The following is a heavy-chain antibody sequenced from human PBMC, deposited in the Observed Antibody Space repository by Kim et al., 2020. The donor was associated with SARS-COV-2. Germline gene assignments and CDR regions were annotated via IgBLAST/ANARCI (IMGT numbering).Heavy chain of an antibody. Sequence: SETLSLTCNVSGGSISSGGYYWSWIRQHPGKGLEWIGYIYYSGSTYYNPSLKSRVTISVDTSKNQFSLKLSSVTAADAPVYYCARNQLRPGVPPDDWGQGTLVNVSS. CDR1: GGSISSGGYY. CDR3: ARNQLRPGVPPDD. D-gene: IGHD2-2*01. CDR2: IYYSGST. V-gene: IGHV4-31*03. J-gene: IGHJ4*02.